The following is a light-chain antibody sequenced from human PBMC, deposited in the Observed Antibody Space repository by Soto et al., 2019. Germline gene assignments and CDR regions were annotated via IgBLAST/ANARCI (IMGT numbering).Light chain of an antibody. CDR2: EVN. CDR1: SSDIGSYNY. J-gene: IGLJ2*01. V-gene: IGLV2-8*01. Sequence: QSALTQPPSASGSPGQSVTISCTGTSSDIGSYNYVSWYQQHPDKAPKLMIFEVNERPSGVPDRFSGSKSGNTASLTVSGLQAEDAADYYCTSYAGSNNPVVFGGGTKVTVL. CDR3: TSYAGSNNPVV.